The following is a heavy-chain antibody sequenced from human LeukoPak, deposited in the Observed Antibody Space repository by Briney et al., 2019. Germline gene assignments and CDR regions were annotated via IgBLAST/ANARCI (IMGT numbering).Heavy chain of an antibody. V-gene: IGHV4-31*03. CDR1: GGSINNGGYY. CDR3: ARNRDGYNSFDY. Sequence: PSETLSLTCTVSGGSINNGGYYWSWIRQHPGKGLEWIGYIYYSGSSYYNPSLRSRVTISVDTSKNHFSLKLSSVTAADTAVYYCARNRDGYNSFDYWGQGTLVTVSS. J-gene: IGHJ4*02. CDR2: IYYSGSS. D-gene: IGHD5-24*01.